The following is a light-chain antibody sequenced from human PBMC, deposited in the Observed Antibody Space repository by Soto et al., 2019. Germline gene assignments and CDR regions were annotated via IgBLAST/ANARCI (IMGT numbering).Light chain of an antibody. CDR2: EVG. CDR3: CSYASGSIYV. Sequence: QSALTQPASVSGSPGQSITISCTGTSSDVGAFNYVSWYLQYPGKAPKLMIYEVGNRPSGVSNRFSGSKSGNTASLTISGLQAEDEAEYYCCSYASGSIYVFGTGTKVTVL. J-gene: IGLJ1*01. CDR1: SSDVGAFNY. V-gene: IGLV2-14*01.